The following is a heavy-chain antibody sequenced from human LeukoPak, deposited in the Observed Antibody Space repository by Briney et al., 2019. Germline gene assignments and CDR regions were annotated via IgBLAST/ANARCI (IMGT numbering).Heavy chain of an antibody. CDR1: GFTFSNHW. CDR3: IRDEDLWRLEY. CDR2: IDEGGTNA. V-gene: IGHV3-74*03. Sequence: GGSLRLSCAASGFTFSNHWMHWVRQVPGKGLVWVSRIDEGGTNAMYADSVKGRFSISKDNAKNTVNLQMNSLRAEDTGVYYCIRDEDLWRLEYWGQGTLVTVPS. D-gene: IGHD2-21*01. J-gene: IGHJ4*02.